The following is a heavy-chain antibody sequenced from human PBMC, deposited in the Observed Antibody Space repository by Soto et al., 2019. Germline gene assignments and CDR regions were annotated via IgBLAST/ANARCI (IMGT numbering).Heavy chain of an antibody. CDR2: IDPSDSYT. V-gene: IGHV5-10-1*01. CDR3: AIRAPVRGASNWFDP. Sequence: GESLKISCKGSGYSFTSYWISWVRQMPGKGLEWMGRIDPSDSYTNYSPSFQGHVTISADKSISTAYLQWSSLKASDTAMYYCAIRAPVRGASNWFDPWGQGTLVTVSS. CDR1: GYSFTSYW. J-gene: IGHJ5*02. D-gene: IGHD3-10*01.